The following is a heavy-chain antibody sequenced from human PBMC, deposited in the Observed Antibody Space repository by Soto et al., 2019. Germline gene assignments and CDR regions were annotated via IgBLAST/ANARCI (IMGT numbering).Heavy chain of an antibody. D-gene: IGHD4-17*01. CDR2: ISSSSSTI. V-gene: IGHV3-48*01. CDR3: ARDLRNGDYAA. J-gene: IGHJ5*02. CDR1: GFTFSSYS. Sequence: GGSLRLSCAASGFTFSSYSMNWVRQAPGKGLEWVSYISSSSSTIYYADSVKGRFTISRDNAKNSLYLQMNSLRAEDTAVYYCARDLRNGDYAAWGQGTLVTVSS.